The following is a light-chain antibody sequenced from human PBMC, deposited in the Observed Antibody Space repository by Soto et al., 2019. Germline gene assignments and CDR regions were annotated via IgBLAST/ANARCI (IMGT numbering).Light chain of an antibody. CDR2: SGS. CDR3: QHYGSSPLT. J-gene: IGKJ4*01. CDR1: ESLGSSY. V-gene: IGKV3-20*01. Sequence: EIVLTQSPGTLSFSPGDRATLSCRASESLGSSYLAWYQQKPGQAPRLLIYSGSSRAAGIPDRFSGSGSATDFTLTISSLEPEDFAVYYCQHYGSSPLTFGGGTKVDIK.